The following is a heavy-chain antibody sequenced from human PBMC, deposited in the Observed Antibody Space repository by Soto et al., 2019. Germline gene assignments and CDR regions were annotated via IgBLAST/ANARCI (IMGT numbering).Heavy chain of an antibody. J-gene: IGHJ5*02. V-gene: IGHV1-24*01. D-gene: IGHD2-21*01. Sequence: DSVKVSCKVSGYTLTELSMHWVRQAPGKGLEWMGGFDPEDGETIYAQKFQGRVTMTEDTSTDTAYMELSSLRSEDTAVYYCAPFPPPESLQVAISRGWFDPRGQGPFVTVSS. CDR1: GYTLTELS. CDR3: APFPPPESLQVAISRGWFDP. CDR2: FDPEDGET.